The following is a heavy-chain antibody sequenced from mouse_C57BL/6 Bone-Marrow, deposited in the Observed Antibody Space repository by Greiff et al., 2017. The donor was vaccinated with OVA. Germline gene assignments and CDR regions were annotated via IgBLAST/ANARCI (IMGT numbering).Heavy chain of an antibody. D-gene: IGHD1-1*01. V-gene: IGHV1-55*01. CDR1: GYTFTSYW. J-gene: IGHJ3*01. CDR3: AREDYYYGSSWAWFAY. CDR2: IYPGSGST. Sequence: QVQLQQPGAELVKPGASVKMSCKASGYTFTSYWITWVKQRPGQGLEWIGDIYPGSGSTNYNEKFKSKATLTVDTSSSTAYMQLSSLTSEDSAVYYCAREDYYYGSSWAWFAYWGQGTLVTVSA.